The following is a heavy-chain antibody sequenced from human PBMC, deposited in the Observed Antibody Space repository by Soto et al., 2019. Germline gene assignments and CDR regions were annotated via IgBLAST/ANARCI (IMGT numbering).Heavy chain of an antibody. CDR2: ISGSGDST. V-gene: IGHV3-23*01. CDR1: GFTFSRYA. J-gene: IGHJ4*02. CDR3: AKTYYYDSSGYFRYYFDY. Sequence: EVQLLESGGGLVQPGGSLRLSCAASGFTFSRYAMSWVRQAPGKGLEWVSAISGSGDSTYYADSVKGRFTISRDNSKNTRLLQMNSLRAEATAVYYCAKTYYYDSSGYFRYYFDYWGQGTLVTVSS. D-gene: IGHD3-22*01.